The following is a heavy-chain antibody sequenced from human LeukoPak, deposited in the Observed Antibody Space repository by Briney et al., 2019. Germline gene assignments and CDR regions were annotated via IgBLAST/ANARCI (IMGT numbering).Heavy chain of an antibody. CDR1: GFTFSSYA. CDR2: INHSGST. D-gene: IGHD5-12*01. J-gene: IGHJ4*02. CDR3: ARGRRERGYSGPTLTKKNSPNIGPLYYFDY. V-gene: IGHV4-34*01. Sequence: PGGSLRLSCAASGFTFSSYAMSWVRQAPGRGLEWIGEINHSGSTNYNPSLKSRVTISVDTSKNQFSLKLSSVTAADTAVYYCARGRRERGYSGPTLTKKNSPNIGPLYYFDYWGQGTLVTVSS.